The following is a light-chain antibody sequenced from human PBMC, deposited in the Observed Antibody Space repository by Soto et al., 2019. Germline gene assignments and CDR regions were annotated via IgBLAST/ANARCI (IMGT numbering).Light chain of an antibody. CDR2: DAS. Sequence: GYRVTITCRASQSISSWLAWYQQKPGKAPELLIYDASSLESGVPSRFSGSGSGTDFSLTISSLQPEDFATYYCQQSYSTPRTFGQGTKVDIK. CDR3: QQSYSTPRT. J-gene: IGKJ1*01. CDR1: QSISSW. V-gene: IGKV1-39*01.